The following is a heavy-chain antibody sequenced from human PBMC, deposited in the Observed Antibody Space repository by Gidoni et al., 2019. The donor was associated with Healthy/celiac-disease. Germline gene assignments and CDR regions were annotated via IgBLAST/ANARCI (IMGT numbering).Heavy chain of an antibody. CDR2: ISYDGSNK. CDR1: GFTFSSYA. CDR3: ARDLKSSGWYVVDY. Sequence: QVQLVESGGGVVQPGRSLRLSCAASGFTFSSYAMHWVRQAPGKGLEWVAVISYDGSNKYYADSVKGRFTISRDNSKNTLYLQMNSLRAEETAVYYCARDLKSSGWYVVDYWGQGTLVTVSS. J-gene: IGHJ4*02. D-gene: IGHD6-19*01. V-gene: IGHV3-30-3*01.